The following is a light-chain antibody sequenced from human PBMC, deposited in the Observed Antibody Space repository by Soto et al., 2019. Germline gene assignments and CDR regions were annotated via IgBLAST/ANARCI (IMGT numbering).Light chain of an antibody. J-gene: IGLJ2*01. CDR2: EVS. Sequence: QSALTQPPSASGSPGQSVPISSPGPRSNVGGYNYVSWYQQHPGKAPKLMISEVSKRPSGVPDRFSGSKSGNTASLTVSGLQAEDEADYYCSSFAGNNNLVFGGGTQLTVL. CDR3: SSFAGNNNLV. CDR1: RSNVGGYNY. V-gene: IGLV2-8*01.